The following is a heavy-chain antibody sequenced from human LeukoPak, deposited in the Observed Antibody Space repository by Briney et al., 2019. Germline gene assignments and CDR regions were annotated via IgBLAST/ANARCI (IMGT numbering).Heavy chain of an antibody. CDR1: GYTFTGYY. CDR2: INPNSGGT. Sequence: ASVKVSCKASGYTFTGYYMHWVRQAPGQGLEWMGWINPNSGGTNYAQKFQGRVTMTRDTSISTVYMELSRLRSDDTAVYYCARDRLRLGYERTNWFDPWGQGTLVTVSS. V-gene: IGHV1-2*02. J-gene: IGHJ5*02. CDR3: ARDRLRLGYERTNWFDP. D-gene: IGHD2-15*01.